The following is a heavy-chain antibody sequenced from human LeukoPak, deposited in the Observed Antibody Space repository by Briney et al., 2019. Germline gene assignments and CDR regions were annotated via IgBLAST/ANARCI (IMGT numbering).Heavy chain of an antibody. D-gene: IGHD6-19*01. Sequence: GGSLRLSCTASGFIFNRDWTAWVRQAPGKGLEWVANIKENGSEKNYVDSVKGRFTMSRDNAENSVYLQMNDLRAEDTGVYYCATKEPSTSGWSYWGQGTLVTVSS. CDR1: GFIFNRDW. V-gene: IGHV3-7*01. CDR2: IKENGSEK. J-gene: IGHJ4*02. CDR3: ATKEPSTSGWSY.